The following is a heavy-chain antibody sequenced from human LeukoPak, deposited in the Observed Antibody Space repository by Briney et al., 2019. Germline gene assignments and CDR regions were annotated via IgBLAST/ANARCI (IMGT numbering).Heavy chain of an antibody. Sequence: PGGSLRLSCAASGFTFSSYWMSWVRQAPGKGLEWVANIKQDGSEKYYVDSVKGRFTISRDNAKNSLYLQMNSLGAEDTAVYYCARFSRLRYFDWLLRYYYYYYMDVWGKGTTVTVSS. CDR3: ARFSRLRYFDWLLRYYYYYYMDV. V-gene: IGHV3-7*01. J-gene: IGHJ6*03. CDR2: IKQDGSEK. CDR1: GFTFSSYW. D-gene: IGHD3-9*01.